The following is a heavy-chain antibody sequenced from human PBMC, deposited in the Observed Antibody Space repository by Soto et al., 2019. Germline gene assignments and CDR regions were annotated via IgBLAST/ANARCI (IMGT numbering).Heavy chain of an antibody. D-gene: IGHD2-15*01. CDR3: ARQDIVVVVAATGPYDAFVI. Sequence: ASVKVSCKAAGYTFTSYGISWVRQAPGQGLEWMGWISAYNGNTNYAQTLQGRVTMTTDTSTSTAYMELRSLRSDDTAVYYCARQDIVVVVAATGPYDAFVIWGQGKMVHVSS. J-gene: IGHJ3*02. CDR2: ISAYNGNT. V-gene: IGHV1-18*01. CDR1: GYTFTSYG.